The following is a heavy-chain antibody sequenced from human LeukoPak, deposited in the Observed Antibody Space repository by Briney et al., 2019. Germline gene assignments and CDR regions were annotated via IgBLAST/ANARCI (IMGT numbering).Heavy chain of an antibody. D-gene: IGHD5-12*01. J-gene: IGHJ4*02. CDR3: ARTGLRFGPIDY. V-gene: IGHV3-21*01. CDR1: GFTFSSYS. Sequence: PGGSLRLSCAASGFTFSSYSMNWVRQAPGKGLEWVSSISSSGTYVYYADSVKGRFTISRDNAKNSLSLQMNSLRADDAAVYYCARTGLRFGPIDYWGQGTLVTVSS. CDR2: ISSSGTYV.